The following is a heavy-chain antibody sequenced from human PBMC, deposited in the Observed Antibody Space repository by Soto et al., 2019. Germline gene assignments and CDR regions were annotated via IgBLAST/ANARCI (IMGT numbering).Heavy chain of an antibody. V-gene: IGHV3-30-3*01. CDR2: ISYDGSNK. CDR1: GFTFSSYA. Sequence: QVQLVESGGGVVQPGRSLRLSCAASGFTFSSYAMHWVRQAPGKGLEWVAVISYDGSNKYYADSVKGRFTISRDNSKNTLDLQMNSLRAEDTAVYYCARDQNYYDSSGPPDAFDIWGQGTMVTVSS. J-gene: IGHJ3*02. CDR3: ARDQNYYDSSGPPDAFDI. D-gene: IGHD3-22*01.